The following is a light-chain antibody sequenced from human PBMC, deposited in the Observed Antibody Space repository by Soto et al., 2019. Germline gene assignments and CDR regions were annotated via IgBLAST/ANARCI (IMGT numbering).Light chain of an antibody. J-gene: IGKJ4*01. CDR2: GAS. Sequence: EIVMTQSPATLSVSPGERATFSCSASQSVSSNLAWYQQKPGQAPRLLIYGASTRATGIPARFSGSGSGTVFTLTISSLQSEDFAVYYCQQYSNWPPLTFGGGTKVEIK. CDR1: QSVSSN. CDR3: QQYSNWPPLT. V-gene: IGKV3-15*01.